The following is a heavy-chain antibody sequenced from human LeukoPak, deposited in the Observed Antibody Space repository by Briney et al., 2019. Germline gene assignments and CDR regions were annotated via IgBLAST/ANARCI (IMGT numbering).Heavy chain of an antibody. J-gene: IGHJ4*02. CDR2: IKQDGSEK. D-gene: IGHD4-17*01. CDR1: GFTFSSNW. V-gene: IGHV3-7*01. CDR3: ARDLGTVTTPFDY. Sequence: PGGSLRLSCAASGFTFSSNWMSWVRQAPGKGLEWVANIKQDGSEKYYVDSVKGRFTISRDNARDSLYLQMNSLRAEDTAVYYCARDLGTVTTPFDYWGQGTLVTVSS.